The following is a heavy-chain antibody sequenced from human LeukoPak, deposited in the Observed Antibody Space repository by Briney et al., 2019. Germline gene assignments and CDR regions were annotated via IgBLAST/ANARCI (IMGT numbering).Heavy chain of an antibody. CDR3: ARLPYSSSKDSRDY. CDR1: GGSFSGYY. CDR2: INHSGST. Sequence: SETLSLTCAVYGGSFSGYYWSWIRQPPGKGLEWIGEINHSGSTNYNPSLKSRVTISVDTSKNQFSLKLSSVTAADTAVYYCARLPYSSSKDSRDYWGQGTLVTVSS. D-gene: IGHD6-13*01. J-gene: IGHJ4*02. V-gene: IGHV4-34*01.